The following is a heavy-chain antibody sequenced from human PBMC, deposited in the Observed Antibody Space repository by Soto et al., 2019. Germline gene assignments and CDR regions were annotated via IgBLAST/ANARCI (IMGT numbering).Heavy chain of an antibody. D-gene: IGHD4-17*01. CDR2: INTGNGNT. V-gene: IGHV1-3*04. CDR3: ARNVDYFDP. CDR1: GYTFTRYA. Sequence: ASVKVSCKASGYTFTRYAMHWVRRARGQGLEGMGWINTGNGNTHYXKKFKGRVTFTREAYATNAYMEMSSLTSEDTAVYYCARNVDYFDPWGQGNLVTVSS. J-gene: IGHJ5*02.